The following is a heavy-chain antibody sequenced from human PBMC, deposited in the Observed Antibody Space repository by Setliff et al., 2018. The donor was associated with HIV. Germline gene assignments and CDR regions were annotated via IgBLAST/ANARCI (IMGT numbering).Heavy chain of an antibody. CDR3: TRDLWGDDYYYNNMDV. Sequence: VYGGSLSGHFWSWIRQSPGKGLEWIGEINDRGTTNYNPSFKSRVTISVDTSKRQFSLRLKSVTAADTAAYYCTRDLWGDDYYYNNMDVWGKGTTVTVSS. CDR1: GGSLSGHF. CDR2: INDRGTT. V-gene: IGHV4-34*01. D-gene: IGHD2-21*02. J-gene: IGHJ6*03.